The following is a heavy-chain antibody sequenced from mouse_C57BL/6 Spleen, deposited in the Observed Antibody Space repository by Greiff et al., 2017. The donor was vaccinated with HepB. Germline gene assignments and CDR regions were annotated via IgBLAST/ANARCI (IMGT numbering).Heavy chain of an antibody. CDR1: GFTFSDYG. CDR3: AMRFYAGYYVSGAMDY. CDR2: ISSGSSTI. V-gene: IGHV5-17*01. J-gene: IGHJ4*01. D-gene: IGHD2-3*01. Sequence: EVQLVESGGGLVKPGGSLKLSCAASGFTFSDYGMHWVRQAPEKGLEWVAYISSGSSTIYYADTVKGRFTISRDNAKNTLFLQMTSLRSEDTAMYYCAMRFYAGYYVSGAMDYWGQGTSVTVSS.